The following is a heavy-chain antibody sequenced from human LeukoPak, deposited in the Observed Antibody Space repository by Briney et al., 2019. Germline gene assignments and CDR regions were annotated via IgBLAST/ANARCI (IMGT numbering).Heavy chain of an antibody. J-gene: IGHJ5*02. CDR2: IYYSGST. CDR3: ARSNSYVNWFDP. Sequence: SETLSLTCTVSGGSISSNNYYWGWIRQPPGKGLEWLGSIYYSGSTYYNPSLKSQVTISVDTSKNQFSLKLSSVTAADTAVYYCARSNSYVNWFDPWGQGTLVTVSS. V-gene: IGHV4-39*01. D-gene: IGHD4-23*01. CDR1: GGSISSNNYY.